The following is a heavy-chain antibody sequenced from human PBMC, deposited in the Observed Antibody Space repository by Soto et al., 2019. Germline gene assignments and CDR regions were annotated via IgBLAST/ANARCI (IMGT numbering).Heavy chain of an antibody. D-gene: IGHD4-17*01. J-gene: IGHJ4*02. CDR3: ARVMYGDYYFDY. CDR2: ISSNGGST. V-gene: IGHV3-64D*08. Sequence: GGSLTLSCSASGFTFSSYAMHWVRQAPGKGLEYVSAISSNGGSTYYADSVKGRFTISRDNSKNTLYLQMSSLRAGDTAVYYCARVMYGDYYFDYWGQGTLVTVSS. CDR1: GFTFSSYA.